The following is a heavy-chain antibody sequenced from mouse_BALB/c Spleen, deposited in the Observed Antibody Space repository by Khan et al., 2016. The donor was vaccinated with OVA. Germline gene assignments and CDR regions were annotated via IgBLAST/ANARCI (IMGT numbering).Heavy chain of an antibody. V-gene: IGHV1-80*01. J-gene: IGHJ2*01. D-gene: IGHD2-3*01. Sequence: QVQLQQAGAELVRPGSSVKISCKASGYAFSSYWMNWVKQRPGQGLEWIGQIYPGDGDTNYNGKFKGKATLTADKSSSTAYMQLSSLTSEDSAVYCCARGQWLLFDYWGQGTTLTVSS. CDR2: IYPGDGDT. CDR1: GYAFSSYW. CDR3: ARGQWLLFDY.